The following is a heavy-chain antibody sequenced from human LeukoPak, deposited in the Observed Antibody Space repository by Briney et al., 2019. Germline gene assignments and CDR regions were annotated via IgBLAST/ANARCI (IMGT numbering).Heavy chain of an antibody. CDR3: ARDGRPLDY. V-gene: IGHV3-7*01. CDR2: IKKDGGEK. Sequence: GGTLRLSCAVSGFTFSSYWMTWVRQAPGKGLEWVANIKKDGGEKYYVNSVKGRFTISRDNAKNSLYLEMNSLRVEDTAIYYCARDGRPLDYWGLGTLVTVSS. J-gene: IGHJ4*02. D-gene: IGHD3/OR15-3a*01. CDR1: GFTFSSYW.